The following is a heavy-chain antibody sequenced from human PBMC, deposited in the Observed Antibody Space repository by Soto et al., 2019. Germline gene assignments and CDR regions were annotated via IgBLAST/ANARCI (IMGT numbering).Heavy chain of an antibody. D-gene: IGHD4-17*01. J-gene: IGHJ6*02. Sequence: GASVKVSCKAPGGTFSSCAISWVRQAPGQGLEWMGGIIPIFGTANYAQKFQGRVTITADKSTSTAYMELSSLRSEDTAVYYCAYGDDYLGGYYYGMDVWGQGTTVTVSS. CDR1: GGTFSSCA. CDR3: AYGDDYLGGYYYGMDV. V-gene: IGHV1-69*06. CDR2: IIPIFGTA.